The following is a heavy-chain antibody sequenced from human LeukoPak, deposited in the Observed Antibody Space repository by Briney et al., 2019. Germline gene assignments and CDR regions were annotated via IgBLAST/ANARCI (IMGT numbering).Heavy chain of an antibody. Sequence: SGGSLRLSCAASGFTFSSYSMNWVRQAPGKGLEWVSYISSSSSTIYYADSVKGRFTISRDNAKNSLYLQMNSLRAEDTAVYYCAKDRGAYSKYFDYWGQGTLVTVSS. CDR1: GFTFSSYS. J-gene: IGHJ4*02. CDR2: ISSSSSTI. CDR3: AKDRGAYSKYFDY. V-gene: IGHV3-48*01. D-gene: IGHD2-21*01.